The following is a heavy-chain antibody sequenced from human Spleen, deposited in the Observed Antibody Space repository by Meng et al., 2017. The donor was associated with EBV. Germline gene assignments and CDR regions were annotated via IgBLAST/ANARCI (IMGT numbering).Heavy chain of an antibody. CDR1: GGSISSSTR. D-gene: IGHD1-1*01. V-gene: IGHV4-4*02. CDR3: ERDGSGSGTDFDY. CDR2: IYHSGSS. J-gene: IGHJ4*02. Sequence: QLEAGPAVVESSGTVSLTCAVWGGSISSSTRWGCVRQRPGKGLGWIWEIYHSGSSNNNPSIKSRVTISVDKSKTQFSLKLSSVTAADTAVYYCERDGSGSGTDFDYWGQGTLVTVSS.